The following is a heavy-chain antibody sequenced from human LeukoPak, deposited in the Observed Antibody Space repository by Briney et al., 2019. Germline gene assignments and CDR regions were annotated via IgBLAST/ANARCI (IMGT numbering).Heavy chain of an antibody. CDR2: IYTNGST. J-gene: IGHJ3*02. D-gene: IGHD3-10*01. CDR1: GGSISSYY. V-gene: IGHV4-4*07. CDR3: ARRHKVGAGDALDI. Sequence: PSETLSLTCTVSGGSISSYYWTWIRQPAGKGLEWIGRIYTNGSTNYNPSLKSRVTMSLDTSKNQFSLKLSSVTAADTAVYYCARRHKVGAGDALDIWGQGTMVTVSS.